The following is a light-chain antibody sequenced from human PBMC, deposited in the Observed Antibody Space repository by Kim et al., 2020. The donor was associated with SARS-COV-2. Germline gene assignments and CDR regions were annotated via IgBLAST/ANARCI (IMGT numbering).Light chain of an antibody. Sequence: VASEQTVSTTCQGNILRYYYATWYQQQPGQAPIVIIYDNNNRPSGLPDRFSGTSSENTASLTIAGTQAGDEADYYCNSRNSNDNVVFGGGTQLTVL. V-gene: IGLV3-19*01. CDR1: ILRYYY. CDR3: NSRNSNDNVV. J-gene: IGLJ2*01. CDR2: DNN.